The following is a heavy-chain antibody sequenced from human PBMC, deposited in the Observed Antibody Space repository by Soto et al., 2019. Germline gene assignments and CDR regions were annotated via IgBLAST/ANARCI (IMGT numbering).Heavy chain of an antibody. D-gene: IGHD6-13*01. Sequence: PGGSLRLSCAASGFTFSSYWMHWVRQAPGKGLVWVSRINSDGSTTAYADSVKGRFTISRDNAKNTLYLQMNSLRAEDTAVYYCATIIAATGTGNALRYWGQGALVTVSS. CDR1: GFTFSSYW. V-gene: IGHV3-74*01. CDR2: INSDGSTT. J-gene: IGHJ4*02. CDR3: ATIIAATGTGNALRY.